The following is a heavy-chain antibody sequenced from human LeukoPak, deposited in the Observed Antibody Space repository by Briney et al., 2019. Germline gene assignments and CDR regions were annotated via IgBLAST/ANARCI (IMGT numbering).Heavy chain of an antibody. CDR2: INPNSGGT. D-gene: IGHD4-17*01. V-gene: IGHV1-2*02. CDR1: GYTFTGYY. J-gene: IGHJ3*02. Sequence: GASVKVSCKASGYTFTGYYMHWVRQAPAQGLEWMGWINPNSGGTNYAEKFQGRVTMTRDTSISKGYMELSRLRSDDTAVYYCARDLDMTTVTGAFDIWGEGTMVTVSS. CDR3: ARDLDMTTVTGAFDI.